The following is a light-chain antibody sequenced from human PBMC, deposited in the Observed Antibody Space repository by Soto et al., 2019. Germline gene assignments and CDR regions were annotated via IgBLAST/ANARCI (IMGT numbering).Light chain of an antibody. CDR3: AAWDDSLNGPR. CDR2: NRN. CDR1: SSNIGSHT. J-gene: IGLJ2*01. V-gene: IGLV1-44*01. Sequence: QSVLTQPPSASGTPWQRITISCSGSSSNIGSHTVNWYQQLPGATPKVLIYNRNERPSGVPDRFSGSKSGSSASLAISSLQPEDEAHYYCAAWDDSLNGPRFGGGTQLTVL.